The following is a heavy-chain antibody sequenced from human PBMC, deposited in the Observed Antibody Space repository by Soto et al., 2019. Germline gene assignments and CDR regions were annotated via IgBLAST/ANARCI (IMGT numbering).Heavy chain of an antibody. Sequence: SETLSLTCAVSGGSISSSNWWISIRQPPGEGLEWIGEIYHSGSTNYTPSLKSRVTISVDKSKNQFSLKLSSVTAADTAVYYCARSPDSSGYYPRWYYYGMDVWGQGTTVTVSS. CDR3: ARSPDSSGYYPRWYYYGMDV. J-gene: IGHJ6*02. CDR1: GGSISSSNW. V-gene: IGHV4-4*02. D-gene: IGHD3-22*01. CDR2: IYHSGST.